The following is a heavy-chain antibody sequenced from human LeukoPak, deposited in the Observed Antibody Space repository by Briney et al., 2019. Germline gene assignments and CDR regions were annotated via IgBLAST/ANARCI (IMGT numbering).Heavy chain of an antibody. Sequence: SVKVSCKASGGTSVNYAISWVRLAPGQGLEWMGGLIPIFGTANYAQKFQGRITITTEESTRTSYMELSSLRSEDTALYYCARLNGDLSFDFWGQGTLVTVSP. V-gene: IGHV1-69*05. D-gene: IGHD3-16*02. CDR3: ARLNGDLSFDF. CDR1: GGTSVNYA. CDR2: LIPIFGTA. J-gene: IGHJ4*02.